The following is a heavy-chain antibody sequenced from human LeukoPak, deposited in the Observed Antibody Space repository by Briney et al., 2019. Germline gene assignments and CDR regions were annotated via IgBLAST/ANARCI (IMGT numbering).Heavy chain of an antibody. Sequence: PSETLSLTCAVSGGSISSSNWWSWVRQPPGKGLEWIGEIYHSGSTNYNPSLKSRVTISVDKSKNQFSLKLSSVTAADTAVYYCARDFTEYCSSTSCSHFDYWGQGTLVTVSS. CDR2: IYHSGST. CDR3: ARDFTEYCSSTSCSHFDY. CDR1: GGSISSSNW. V-gene: IGHV4-4*02. D-gene: IGHD2-2*01. J-gene: IGHJ4*02.